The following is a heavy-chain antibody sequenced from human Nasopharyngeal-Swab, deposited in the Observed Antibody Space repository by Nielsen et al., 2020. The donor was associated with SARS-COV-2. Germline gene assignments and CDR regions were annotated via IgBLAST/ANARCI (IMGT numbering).Heavy chain of an antibody. Sequence: GESLKISCSASQFTFRTYWIHWVRQAPGKGLVWVSRMDSDGSTINYADSVKGRFTISRDNAKHTLYLQMNRLRAEDTAVYYCASGAVDGSGTYRLGEYWGQGTLVTVSS. J-gene: IGHJ4*02. CDR1: QFTFRTYW. D-gene: IGHD3-10*01. V-gene: IGHV3-74*01. CDR2: MDSDGSTI. CDR3: ASGAVDGSGTYRLGEY.